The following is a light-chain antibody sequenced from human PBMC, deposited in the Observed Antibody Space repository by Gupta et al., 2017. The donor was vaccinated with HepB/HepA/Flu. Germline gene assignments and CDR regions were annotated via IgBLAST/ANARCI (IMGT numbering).Light chain of an antibody. Sequence: SSELTQDPAVSVALGQTVRITCQGDSLRSYYASWYQQKPGQAPVLVIYGKNNRPSGIPDRFSVSSSGNTASLTITGAQAEDEADYYCNSRDSSGNHRYVFGTGTKVTVL. CDR1: SLRSYY. CDR2: GKN. V-gene: IGLV3-19*01. J-gene: IGLJ1*01. CDR3: NSRDSSGNHRYV.